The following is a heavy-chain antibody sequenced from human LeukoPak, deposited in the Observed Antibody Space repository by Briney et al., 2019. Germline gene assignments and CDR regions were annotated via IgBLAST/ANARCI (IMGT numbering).Heavy chain of an antibody. CDR2: IDSDGSST. J-gene: IGHJ4*02. CDR3: LRDRVAVTAADSFDY. CDR1: GFTFSSYW. V-gene: IGHV3-74*01. Sequence: GGSLRLSCAASGFTFSSYWMHWVRQTPGKGLVWVSRIDSDGSSTRYADSVKGRFTISRDNAKNTLYLQMNGLRVEDTAVYYCLRDRVAVTAADSFDYWGQGTLVTVSS. D-gene: IGHD2-21*02.